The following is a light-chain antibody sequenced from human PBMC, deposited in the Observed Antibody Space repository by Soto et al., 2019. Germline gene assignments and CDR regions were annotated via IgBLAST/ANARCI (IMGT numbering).Light chain of an antibody. V-gene: IGKV3-20*01. CDR2: GAS. Sequence: EIVMTQSPATLSVSPGERATLSCRASQSVNSNLAWYQQKPGQAPRLLIYGASTRATGIPGRFSGSASGTDFTLTISRLEPEDFAVYYCQQYGPSPMYTFGQGTNLEIK. CDR3: QQYGPSPMYT. J-gene: IGKJ2*01. CDR1: QSVNSN.